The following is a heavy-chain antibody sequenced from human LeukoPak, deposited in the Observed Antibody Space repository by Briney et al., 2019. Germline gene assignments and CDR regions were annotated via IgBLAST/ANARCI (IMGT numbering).Heavy chain of an antibody. CDR2: ISRSGTYI. V-gene: IGHV3-21*04. Sequence: GGSLRLSCAASGFNFSAYSMNWVRQAPGEGLEWVSSISRSGTYIYYADSVKGRLTISRDNAKNSLYLQMNSLRAEDTAVYYCARVGGYCSGGSCNRKRERGAFDICGEGTMLTVSS. CDR3: ARVGGYCSGGSCNRKRERGAFDI. D-gene: IGHD2-15*01. J-gene: IGHJ3*02. CDR1: GFNFSAYS.